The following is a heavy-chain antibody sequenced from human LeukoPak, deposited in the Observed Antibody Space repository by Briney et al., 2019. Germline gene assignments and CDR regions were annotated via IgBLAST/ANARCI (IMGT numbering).Heavy chain of an antibody. CDR3: ARDPAGTLDY. Sequence: ASVKVSCKASGGTFGSYVISWVRQAPGQGLDWMGGILPIFGTADYAQKFQGRVTITADESTNTAYMELRSLTSEDTAVYYCARDPAGTLDYWGQGTLVTVSS. CDR1: GGTFGSYV. J-gene: IGHJ4*02. CDR2: ILPIFGTA. D-gene: IGHD1-1*01. V-gene: IGHV1-69*13.